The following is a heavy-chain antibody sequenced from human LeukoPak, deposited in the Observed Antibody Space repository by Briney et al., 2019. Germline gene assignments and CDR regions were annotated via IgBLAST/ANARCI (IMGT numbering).Heavy chain of an antibody. CDR1: GFTFSSSA. Sequence: PGGSLRLSCAASGFTFSSSAMHWVRQAPGKGLEWVAVISYDENNKYYADSVKGRFTISRGNSKNTLYLQMTSLRAEDTAVYYCARGTDTKPFWSGYWVDVWGQGTTVTVSS. CDR3: ARGTDTKPFWSGYWVDV. CDR2: ISYDENNK. J-gene: IGHJ6*02. D-gene: IGHD3-3*01. V-gene: IGHV3-30*03.